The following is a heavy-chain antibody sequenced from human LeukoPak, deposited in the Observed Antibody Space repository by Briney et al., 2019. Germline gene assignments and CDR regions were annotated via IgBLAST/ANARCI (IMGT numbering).Heavy chain of an antibody. J-gene: IGHJ5*02. V-gene: IGHV3-23*01. CDR1: GFTFSSYA. CDR2: ISGSGGST. CDR3: ARDTAAMGYNWFDP. D-gene: IGHD3-16*01. Sequence: QSGGSLRLSCAASGFTFSSYAMSWVRQAPGKGLEWVSAISGSGGSTYYADSVKGRFTISRDNSKNTLYLQMNSLRAEDTAVYYCARDTAAMGYNWFDPWGQGTLVTVSS.